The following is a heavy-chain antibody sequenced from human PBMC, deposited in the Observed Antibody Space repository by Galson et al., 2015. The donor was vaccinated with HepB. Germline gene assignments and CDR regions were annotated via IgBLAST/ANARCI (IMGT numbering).Heavy chain of an antibody. CDR3: AREPLPDYYDSSGPPLPFDY. V-gene: IGHV3-11*04. D-gene: IGHD3-22*01. Sequence: SLRLSCAASGFTFSDYYMSWIRQAPGKGLEWVSYISSSGSTIYYADSVKGRFTISRDNAKNSLYLQMNSLRAEDTAVYYCAREPLPDYYDSSGPPLPFDYWGQGTLVTVSS. CDR1: GFTFSDYY. CDR2: ISSSGSTI. J-gene: IGHJ4*02.